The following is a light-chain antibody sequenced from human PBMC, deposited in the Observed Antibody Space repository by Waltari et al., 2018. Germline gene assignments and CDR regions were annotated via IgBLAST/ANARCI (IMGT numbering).Light chain of an antibody. Sequence: DIVMTPSPDSLAVSLGERATINCKSSQSFLYSSDNRNYLAWYQQKPGQPPNLLIYWASTRESGVPDRFSGSGSGTDFTLTISSLQAEDVAVYYCQQYYITPLSFGGGTKVEIK. CDR1: QSFLYSSDNRNY. J-gene: IGKJ4*01. CDR3: QQYYITPLS. V-gene: IGKV4-1*01. CDR2: WAS.